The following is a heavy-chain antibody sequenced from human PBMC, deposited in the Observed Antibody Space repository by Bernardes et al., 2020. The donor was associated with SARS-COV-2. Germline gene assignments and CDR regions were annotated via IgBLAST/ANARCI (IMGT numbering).Heavy chain of an antibody. Sequence: GGSLRLSCAASGFTFSSYAIHWVRQAPGKGLEWVAVISYDGSTKYYADSVKGRFTISRDNSNNTLYLQMNSLRAEDTAVYYCARDATVVADYWGQGTLVTVSS. CDR2: ISYDGSTK. V-gene: IGHV3-30-3*01. CDR3: ARDATVVADY. D-gene: IGHD2-15*01. J-gene: IGHJ4*02. CDR1: GFTFSSYA.